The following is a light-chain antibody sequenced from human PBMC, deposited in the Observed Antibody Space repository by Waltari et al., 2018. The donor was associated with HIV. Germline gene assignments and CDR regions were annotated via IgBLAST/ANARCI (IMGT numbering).Light chain of an antibody. J-gene: IGLJ1*01. CDR2: EGS. V-gene: IGLV2-23*01. CDR1: SSDVGSYNL. CDR3: CSYTGSSTRRPYV. Sequence: QSALTQPASVSGSPGQSITISCTGTSSDVGSYNLVSWYQQHPGKAPKVMIYEGSKRPSGVSKRFAGSKSGNTASLTIAGLQADDEADYYCCSYTGSSTRRPYVFGTGTKVTV.